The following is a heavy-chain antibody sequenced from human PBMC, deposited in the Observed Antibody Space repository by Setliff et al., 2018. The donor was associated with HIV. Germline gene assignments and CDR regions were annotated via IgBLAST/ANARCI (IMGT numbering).Heavy chain of an antibody. CDR3: ARHYDIWSGSEFPGY. J-gene: IGHJ4*02. Sequence: LSLTCAVYGGSFSDYYMTWIRQAPGKGLEWISYISGSGTTKYYAESMKGRFTISRDNAKNTVYLHMNSLRAEDTAVYYCARHYDIWSGSEFPGYWGQGTLVTVSS. CDR1: GGSFSDYY. V-gene: IGHV3-11*04. CDR2: ISGSGTTK. D-gene: IGHD3-3*01.